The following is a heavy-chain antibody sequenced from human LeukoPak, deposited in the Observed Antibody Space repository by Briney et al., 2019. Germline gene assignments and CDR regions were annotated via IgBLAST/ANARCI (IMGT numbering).Heavy chain of an antibody. CDR1: GFTFTEHW. J-gene: IGHJ4*02. V-gene: IGHV3-30*18. CDR3: AKSLVTSGRGVGY. Sequence: GGSLRLSCIASGFTFTEHWMSWVRQAPGKGLEWVAVISFDGSKKDYADSVKGRFTISRDNSKNTLFLRMNTLKTEDTAVYYCAKSLVTSGRGVGYWGQGTLVTVSS. D-gene: IGHD1-26*01. CDR2: ISFDGSKK.